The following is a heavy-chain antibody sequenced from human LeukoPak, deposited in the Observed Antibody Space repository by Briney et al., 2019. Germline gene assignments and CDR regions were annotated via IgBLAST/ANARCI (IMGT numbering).Heavy chain of an antibody. D-gene: IGHD2-2*01. CDR2: FDPEDGET. CDR1: GYTLTELS. Sequence: GASVKVSCKVSGYTLTELSMHWVRQAPGKGLEWMGGFDPEDGETIYAQKFQGRVTMTEDTSTDTAYMELSSLRSEDTAVYYCATILGYCSSTSCPTDAFDIWGQGTMVTVSS. J-gene: IGHJ3*02. V-gene: IGHV1-24*01. CDR3: ATILGYCSSTSCPTDAFDI.